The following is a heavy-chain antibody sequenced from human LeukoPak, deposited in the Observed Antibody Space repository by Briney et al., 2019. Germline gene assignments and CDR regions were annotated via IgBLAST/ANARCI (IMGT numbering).Heavy chain of an antibody. V-gene: IGHV3-11*04. CDR1: GFTFSDYY. D-gene: IGHD3-22*01. CDR2: ISSSGSTI. Sequence: PGRSLRLSCAASGFTFSDYYMTCIRQAPGKGVEWISYISSSGSTIYYADSVKGRFTISRDNAKNSLYLQMNSLRAEDTAVFYCASGGHDYDKSGYLLQDWGQGTLVTVSS. J-gene: IGHJ1*01. CDR3: ASGGHDYDKSGYLLQD.